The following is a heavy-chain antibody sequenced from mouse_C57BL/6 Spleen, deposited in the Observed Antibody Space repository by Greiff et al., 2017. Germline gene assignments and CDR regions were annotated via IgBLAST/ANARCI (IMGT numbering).Heavy chain of an antibody. Sequence: QVQLQQPGTELVKPGASVKLSCKASGYTFTSYWMPWVKQRPGQGLEWVGNINPSDGGTYYNEKFKGKGTLTGDKTSSTAYMQHSSLTSEDSAVYYCARVPTVYYAMDYWGQGTSVTVSS. CDR2: INPSDGGT. CDR3: ARVPTVYYAMDY. J-gene: IGHJ4*01. D-gene: IGHD4-1*02. CDR1: GYTFTSYW. V-gene: IGHV1-53*01.